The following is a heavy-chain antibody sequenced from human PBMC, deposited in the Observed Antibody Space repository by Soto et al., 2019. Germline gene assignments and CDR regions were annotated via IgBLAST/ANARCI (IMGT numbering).Heavy chain of an antibody. D-gene: IGHD4-17*01. CDR1: GFNVSSNY. Sequence: EVQLVESGGGLIQPGGSLRLSCAASGFNVSSNYINWVRQAPGKGLEWVLIIYSDGSTYYADSVKGRFTISRDNSKTTLYLQMNNLRAEDTAVYYCARDWGGNTVPYWYFDFWGRGTLVTVSS. V-gene: IGHV3-53*01. J-gene: IGHJ2*01. CDR2: IYSDGST. CDR3: ARDWGGNTVPYWYFDF.